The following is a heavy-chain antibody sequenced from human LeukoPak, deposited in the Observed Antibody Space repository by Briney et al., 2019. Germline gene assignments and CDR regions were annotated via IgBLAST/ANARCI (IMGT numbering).Heavy chain of an antibody. D-gene: IGHD3-10*01. CDR2: INPSGGST. J-gene: IGHJ4*02. Sequence: ASVKVSCKASGGTFSSYAISWVRQAPGQGLEWMGIINPSGGSTSYAQKFQGRVTMTRDTSTSTVYMELSSLRSEDTAVYYCARDQVRGVRFDYWGQGTLVTVSS. V-gene: IGHV1-46*01. CDR3: ARDQVRGVRFDY. CDR1: GGTFSSYA.